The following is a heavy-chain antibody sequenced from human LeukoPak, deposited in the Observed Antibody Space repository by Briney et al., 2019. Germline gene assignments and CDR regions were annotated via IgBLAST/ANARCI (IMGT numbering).Heavy chain of an antibody. J-gene: IGHJ4*02. CDR3: AKGYCVNDKCSNYDY. Sequence: PGGSLRLSCAASGFTFSSYAMSWIRQAPGKGLEWVSVVSNSGGSTYYADSVKGRFTISRDNSKNTMYLQMNSLRAEDTAVYYCAKGYCVNDKCSNYDYWGQGTLVTVSS. CDR2: VSNSGGST. D-gene: IGHD2-8*01. V-gene: IGHV3-23*01. CDR1: GFTFSSYA.